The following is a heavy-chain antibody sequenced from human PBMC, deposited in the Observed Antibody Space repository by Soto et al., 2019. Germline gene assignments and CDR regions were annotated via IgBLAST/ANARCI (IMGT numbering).Heavy chain of an antibody. J-gene: IGHJ4*02. CDR1: GFTFSSYA. V-gene: IGHV3-23*01. CDR2: ISGSGGST. D-gene: IGHD6-19*01. Sequence: PGGSLRLSCSASGFTFSSYAMSWVRQAPGKGLEWVSAISGSGGSTYYADSVKGRFTISRDNSKNTLYLQMNSLRAEDTAVYYCAKDRGGWPPWGPFDYWGQVTLVTVSS. CDR3: AKDRGGWPPWGPFDY.